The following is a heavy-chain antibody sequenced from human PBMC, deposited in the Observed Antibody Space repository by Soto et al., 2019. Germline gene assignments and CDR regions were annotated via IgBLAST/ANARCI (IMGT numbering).Heavy chain of an antibody. J-gene: IGHJ6*02. CDR2: IKQDGSEK. D-gene: IGHD6-19*01. CDR3: ARDGSGWYSAYYYGMDV. CDR1: GFTFSSYW. Sequence: EVQLVESGGGLVQPGGSLRLSCAASGFTFSSYWMSWVRQAPGKGLEWVANIKQDGSEKYYVDSVKGRFTISRDNAKNSLYLQINSLRAEDTAVYYCARDGSGWYSAYYYGMDVWGQGTTVIVSS. V-gene: IGHV3-7*04.